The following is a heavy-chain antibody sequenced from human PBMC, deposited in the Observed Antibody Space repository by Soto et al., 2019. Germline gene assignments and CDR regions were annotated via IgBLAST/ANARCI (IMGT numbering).Heavy chain of an antibody. CDR2: IYYSGST. J-gene: IGHJ4*02. CDR1: GDSITNGNYY. V-gene: IGHV4-30-4*01. CDR3: ARHYYDSSAYHFVGLDC. D-gene: IGHD3-22*01. Sequence: PSETLSLTCTVSGDSITNGNYYWSWIRQPPGKGLEWIGYIYYSGSTYSNPSLNGRLTMSVDTSKNQFSLKLSSVTAADTALYYCARHYYDSSAYHFVGLDCCGRRALVTASS.